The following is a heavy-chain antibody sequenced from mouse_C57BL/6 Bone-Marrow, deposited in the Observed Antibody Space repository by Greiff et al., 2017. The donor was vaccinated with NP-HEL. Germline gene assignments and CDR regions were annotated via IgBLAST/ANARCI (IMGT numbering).Heavy chain of an antibody. D-gene: IGHD1-1*01. J-gene: IGHJ1*03. Sequence: QVQLQQPGADLVKPGASVKLSCKASGYTFTRYWMHWVKQRPGRGLEWIGRIDPHSGGTKFNEKFKTKATLTVDKPSSTAYMQLSSLTSEDSAVYYCARYYYGSRGWYFDVWGTGTTVTVSS. CDR1: GYTFTRYW. CDR3: ARYYYGSRGWYFDV. V-gene: IGHV1-72*01. CDR2: IDPHSGGT.